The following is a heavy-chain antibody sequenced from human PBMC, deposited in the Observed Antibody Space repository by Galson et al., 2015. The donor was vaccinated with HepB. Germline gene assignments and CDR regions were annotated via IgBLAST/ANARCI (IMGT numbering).Heavy chain of an antibody. CDR3: ARDRGIVSTISAYYMDV. CDR2: TTNDGSST. J-gene: IGHJ6*03. V-gene: IGHV3-11*01. D-gene: IGHD5/OR15-5a*01. Sequence: SLRLSCAASGFTFSDYYMSWIRQAPGKGLEWISYTTNDGSSTYVDSVKGRFTISRDNAKNSLDLQMHSLRAEATAVYYCARDRGIVSTISAYYMDVWGKGTTVTVSS. CDR1: GFTFSDYY.